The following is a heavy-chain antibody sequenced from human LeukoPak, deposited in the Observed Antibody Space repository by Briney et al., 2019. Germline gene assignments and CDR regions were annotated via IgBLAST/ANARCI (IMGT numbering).Heavy chain of an antibody. D-gene: IGHD5-18*01. Sequence: SETLSLTCTVSGGSISGYYWSWIRQPPGKGLEWIGYIYYSGSTNYNPSLKSRVTISVDTSKNQFSLKLSSVTAADTAVYYCARDREGGYSYGFRLGDTFDIWGQGTMVTVSS. CDR3: ARDREGGYSYGFRLGDTFDI. V-gene: IGHV4-59*01. CDR1: GGSISGYY. CDR2: IYYSGST. J-gene: IGHJ3*02.